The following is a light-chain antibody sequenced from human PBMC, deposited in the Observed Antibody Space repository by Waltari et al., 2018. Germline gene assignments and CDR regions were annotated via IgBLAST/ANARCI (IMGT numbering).Light chain of an antibody. CDR1: QSLSDY. CDR3: QQRSNWPPIT. Sequence: EIVLTQSPATLSLSPGERATLSCRASQSLSDYLAWYQQKPGQPPRLLIYDASIRATGIPARFSGSGSGTDFTLTISSLEPEDFAVYYCQQRSNWPPITFGQGTRLEIK. V-gene: IGKV3-11*01. CDR2: DAS. J-gene: IGKJ5*01.